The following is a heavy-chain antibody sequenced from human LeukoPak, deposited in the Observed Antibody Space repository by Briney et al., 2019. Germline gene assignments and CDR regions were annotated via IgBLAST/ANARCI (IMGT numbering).Heavy chain of an antibody. J-gene: IGHJ4*02. CDR3: TTARGKRMTFDY. CDR2: IKSKTDGGTT. CDR1: GFTFGDYA. D-gene: IGHD2/OR15-2a*01. Sequence: GGSLRLSCTASGFTFGDYAMSWFRQAPGKGLEWVGRIKSKTDGGTTDYAAPVKGRFTISRDDSKNTLYLQMNSLKTEDTAVYYCTTARGKRMTFDYWGQGTLVTVSS. V-gene: IGHV3-15*01.